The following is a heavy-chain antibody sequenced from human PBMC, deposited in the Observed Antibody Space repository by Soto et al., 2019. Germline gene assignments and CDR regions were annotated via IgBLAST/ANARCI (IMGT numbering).Heavy chain of an antibody. Sequence: SETLSLTCAVYGGSFSGYYWSWIRQPPGKGLEWIGGINHSGSTNYNPSLKSRVTISVDTSKNQFSLKLSSVTAADTAVYYCARGRGYVRVPTFQHWGQGTLVTVSS. CDR2: INHSGST. CDR3: ARGRGYVRVPTFQH. J-gene: IGHJ1*01. CDR1: GGSFSGYY. D-gene: IGHD6-13*01. V-gene: IGHV4-34*01.